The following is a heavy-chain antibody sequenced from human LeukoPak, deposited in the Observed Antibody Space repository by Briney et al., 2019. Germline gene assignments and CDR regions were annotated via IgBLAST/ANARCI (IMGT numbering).Heavy chain of an antibody. CDR1: GYTFTSYG. J-gene: IGHJ4*02. V-gene: IGHV1-18*01. Sequence: GASVKVSCKASGYTFTSYGSSWVRQAPGQGLEWMGGISAYNGNTSYAQELQGRVTVTTDTATSTAYMELRSLRSEDTAVYYCASAPTTWFGELQPDYWGQGTLVTVSS. D-gene: IGHD3-10*01. CDR3: ASAPTTWFGELQPDY. CDR2: ISAYNGNT.